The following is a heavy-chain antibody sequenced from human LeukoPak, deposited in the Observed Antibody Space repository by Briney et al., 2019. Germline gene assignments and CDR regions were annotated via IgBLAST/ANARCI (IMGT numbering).Heavy chain of an antibody. V-gene: IGHV1-2*06. CDR1: GYTFTGYY. D-gene: IGHD3-22*01. CDR3: ARGDSSPYYYFDY. Sequence: ASVKVSCKASGYTFTGYYLHWVRQAPGQGLEWMGRINPNSGDTNYAQKFQGRVTMTRDTSISTGYLELSRLRSDDTAVFYCARGDSSPYYYFDYWGQGTLVTVSS. J-gene: IGHJ4*02. CDR2: INPNSGDT.